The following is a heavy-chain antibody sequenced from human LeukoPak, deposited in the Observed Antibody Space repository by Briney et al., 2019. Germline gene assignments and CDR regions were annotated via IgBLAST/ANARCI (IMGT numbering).Heavy chain of an antibody. Sequence: PGGSLRLSCAASGFSFSSYAMHWVRQAPGKGLEWVAVISYDGSNKYYADSVKGRFTISRDNSKNTLYLQMNSLRAEDTAVYYCARDLGYGGCYWGQGTLVTVSS. V-gene: IGHV3-30-3*01. D-gene: IGHD5-12*01. J-gene: IGHJ4*02. CDR2: ISYDGSNK. CDR1: GFSFSSYA. CDR3: ARDLGYGGCY.